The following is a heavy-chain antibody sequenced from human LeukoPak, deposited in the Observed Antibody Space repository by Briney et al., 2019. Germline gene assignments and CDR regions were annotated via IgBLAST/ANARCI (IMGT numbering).Heavy chain of an antibody. V-gene: IGHV3-66*01. CDR1: GFTVSTNY. CDR3: ARAWGKYSGYFDY. CDR2: IYAGGRT. Sequence: GGSLRLSCAASGFTVSTNYMSWVRQAPGKGLEWVSVIYAGGRTYYADSVKGRFTISRENAKNSLYLQMNSLRAGDTAVYYCARAWGKYSGYFDYWGQGTLVTVSS. J-gene: IGHJ4*02. D-gene: IGHD5-12*01.